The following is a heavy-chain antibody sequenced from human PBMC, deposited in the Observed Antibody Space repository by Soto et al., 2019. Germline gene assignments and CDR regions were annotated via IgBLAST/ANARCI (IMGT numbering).Heavy chain of an antibody. D-gene: IGHD2-15*01. CDR2: VKSKADGGSG. J-gene: IGHJ4*01. V-gene: IGHV3-15*07. CDR1: GFPFNNAW. CDR3: ITVSRTTPAGTSFDS. Sequence: GGSLRLSCAASGFPFNNAWINWVRQVPGKGLEWVGRVKSKADGGSGDYAAPVKGRFVVSRDDSKDIAYLQMNSLKIEDTGVYYSITVSRTTPAGTSFDSWGHGTHVT.